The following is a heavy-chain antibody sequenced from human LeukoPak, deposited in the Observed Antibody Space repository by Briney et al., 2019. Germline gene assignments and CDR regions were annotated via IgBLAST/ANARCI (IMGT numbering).Heavy chain of an antibody. D-gene: IGHD3-22*01. CDR1: GGSFSGYY. V-gene: IGHV4-34*01. CDR2: IYHSGST. J-gene: IGHJ4*02. Sequence: SETLSLTCAVYGGSFSGYYWSWIRQPPGKGLEWIGEIYHSGSTNYNPSLKSRVTISVDTSKNQFSLKLSSVTAADTAVYYCATDKSYYYHSSGYNPLVYWGQGTLVTVSS. CDR3: ATDKSYYYHSSGYNPLVY.